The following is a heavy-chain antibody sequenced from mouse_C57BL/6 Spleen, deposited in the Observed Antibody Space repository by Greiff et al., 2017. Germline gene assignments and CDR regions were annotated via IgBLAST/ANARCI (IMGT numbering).Heavy chain of an antibody. Sequence: VQLQQSGPELVKPGASVKISCKASGYAFSSSWMNWVKQRPGKGLEWIGRIYPGDGDTNYNGKFKGKATLTADKSSSTAYMQLSSLTSEDSAVYFCARGHYDYDEYFDVWGTGTTVTVSS. CDR2: IYPGDGDT. D-gene: IGHD2-4*01. J-gene: IGHJ1*03. CDR3: ARGHYDYDEYFDV. CDR1: GYAFSSSW. V-gene: IGHV1-82*01.